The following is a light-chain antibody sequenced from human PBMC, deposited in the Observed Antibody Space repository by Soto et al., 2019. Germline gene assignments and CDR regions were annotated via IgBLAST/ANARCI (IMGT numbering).Light chain of an antibody. CDR1: QDVTTN. V-gene: IGKV3-15*01. CDR2: DIS. Sequence: DIVMTQTPLSLSVTPGQPATLSCRAAQDVTTNFAWYQLGRGQPPRLLIYDISTRATGVPARFSGSGSGTEFTLTISGLQSEDFALYFCQQYNNWPFSFGPGTRLEI. J-gene: IGKJ5*01. CDR3: QQYNNWPFS.